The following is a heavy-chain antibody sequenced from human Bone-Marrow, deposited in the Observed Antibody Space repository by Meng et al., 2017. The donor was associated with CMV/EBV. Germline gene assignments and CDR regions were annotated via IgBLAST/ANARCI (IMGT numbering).Heavy chain of an antibody. D-gene: IGHD6-13*01. J-gene: IGHJ6*02. Sequence: SETLSLTCAVYGGSFSGYYWSWIRQPPGKGLEWVGEINHSGSTNYNPSLKSRVTISVDTSKNQFSLRLSSVTAADTAVYYCARGGVFIAAAVLSVYYYFYYGMDVWGQGTTVTVYS. CDR1: GGSFSGYY. V-gene: IGHV4-34*01. CDR3: ARGGVFIAAAVLSVYYYFYYGMDV. CDR2: INHSGST.